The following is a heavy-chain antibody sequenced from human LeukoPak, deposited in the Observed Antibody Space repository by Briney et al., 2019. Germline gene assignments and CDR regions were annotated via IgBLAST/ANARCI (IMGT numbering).Heavy chain of an antibody. CDR3: AREGSIAAAGTGFDP. CDR1: GGSISSGGYY. Sequence: PSETLSLTCTVSGGSISSGGYYWSWIRQHPGRGLEWIAYIYYTGSKYYNPSLKIRVTISVDTSKNQFSLKLSSVTAADTAVYYCAREGSIAAAGTGFDPWGQGTLVTVSS. J-gene: IGHJ5*02. CDR2: IYYTGSK. V-gene: IGHV4-30-4*08. D-gene: IGHD6-13*01.